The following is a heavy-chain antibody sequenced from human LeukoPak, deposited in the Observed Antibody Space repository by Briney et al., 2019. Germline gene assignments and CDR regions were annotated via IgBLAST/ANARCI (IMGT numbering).Heavy chain of an antibody. CDR3: ASYDSSGINFDY. CDR1: GGSISRGDYY. Sequence: SETLSLTCTVSGGSISRGDYYWSWIRQLPGKGLEWIVYIYYSGSTYYNPSLKSRVTISVDTSKNQFSLKLSSVTAADTAAYYCASYDSSGINFDYWGQGTLVTVSS. V-gene: IGHV4-30-4*01. J-gene: IGHJ4*02. D-gene: IGHD3-22*01. CDR2: IYYSGST.